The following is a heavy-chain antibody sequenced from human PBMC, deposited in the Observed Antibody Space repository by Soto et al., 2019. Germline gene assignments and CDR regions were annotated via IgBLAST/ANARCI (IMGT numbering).Heavy chain of an antibody. D-gene: IGHD3-10*01. CDR1: GFTFSDYY. V-gene: IGHV3-11*05. J-gene: IGHJ5*02. Sequence: PGGSLRLSCAASGFTFSDYYMSWIRQAPGKGLEWVSYISSSSSYTNYADSVKGRFTISRDNAKNSLYLQMNSLRAEDTAVYYCARGMVRGVIGLNGWFDPWGQGTLVTVSS. CDR2: ISSSSSYT. CDR3: ARGMVRGVIGLNGWFDP.